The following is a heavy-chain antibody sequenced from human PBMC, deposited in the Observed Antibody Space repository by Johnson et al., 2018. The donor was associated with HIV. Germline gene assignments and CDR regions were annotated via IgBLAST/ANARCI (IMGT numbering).Heavy chain of an antibody. Sequence: MLLVESGGGVQRPGGSLRLSCAASGFTFDDFGMGWVRQAPGKGLEWVSGINWNGGSTSYADSVQGRFTISRDNAKNSLYVQMNSLRAEDTALYHCARVIGYDSSGKAFDIWGQGTMVTVSS. CDR3: ARVIGYDSSGKAFDI. D-gene: IGHD3-22*01. J-gene: IGHJ3*02. CDR1: GFTFDDFG. CDR2: INWNGGST. V-gene: IGHV3-20*01.